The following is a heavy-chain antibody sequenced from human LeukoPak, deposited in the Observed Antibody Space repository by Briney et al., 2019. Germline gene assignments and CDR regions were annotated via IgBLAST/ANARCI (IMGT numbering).Heavy chain of an antibody. Sequence: PSETLSLTCTVSGGSISSYYWSWIRQPPGKGLEWIGHIYYSGSTNYNPSLKSRVTISVDTSKNQFSLKLSSVTAADTAVYYCARVGGSYEYWGRGTLVTVSS. CDR1: GGSISSYY. V-gene: IGHV4-59*01. CDR3: ARVGGSYEY. CDR2: IYYSGST. J-gene: IGHJ4*02. D-gene: IGHD1-26*01.